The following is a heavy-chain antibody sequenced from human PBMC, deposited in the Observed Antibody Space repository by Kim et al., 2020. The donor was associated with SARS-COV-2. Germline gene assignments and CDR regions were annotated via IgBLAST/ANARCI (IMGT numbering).Heavy chain of an antibody. Sequence: SETLSLTCTVSGGSISSGGYYWSWIRQHPGKGLEWIGYIYYSGSTYYKPSLKSRVTISVDTSKNKFSLQLSSVTAADTAVYYCARVRSFFGVVRNFDYWGQGTLVTVSS. CDR2: IYYSGST. J-gene: IGHJ4*02. CDR1: GGSISSGGYY. CDR3: ARVRSFFGVVRNFDY. D-gene: IGHD3-3*01. V-gene: IGHV4-31*03.